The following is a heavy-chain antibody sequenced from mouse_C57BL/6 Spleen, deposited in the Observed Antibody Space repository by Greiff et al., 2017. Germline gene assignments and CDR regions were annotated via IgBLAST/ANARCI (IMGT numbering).Heavy chain of an antibody. Sequence: EVQLVESGGGLVQSGRSLRLSCATSGFTFSDFYMEWVRQAPGKGLEWIAASRNKANDYTTEYSASVKGRFIVSRDTSQSILYLQMNALRAEDTAIYYCARDAAPYYGSSYPFAYWGQGTLVTVSA. CDR1: GFTFSDFY. J-gene: IGHJ3*01. V-gene: IGHV7-1*01. CDR2: SRNKANDYTT. D-gene: IGHD1-1*01. CDR3: ARDAAPYYGSSYPFAY.